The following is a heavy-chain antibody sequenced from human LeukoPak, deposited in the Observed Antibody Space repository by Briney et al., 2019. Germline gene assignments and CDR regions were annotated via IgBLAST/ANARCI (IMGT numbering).Heavy chain of an antibody. Sequence: PSETLSLTSTVSGASISGQCWGWIRQPPGKGLEWIGYMFHTGSTANYNPSLTNRVTISVDTSKNQFSLKLTSVTASDTAVYYCARGHHDYAYWGQGILVTVPS. CDR2: MFHTGSTA. CDR1: GASISGQC. CDR3: ARGHHDYAY. D-gene: IGHD1-14*01. J-gene: IGHJ4*02. V-gene: IGHV4-59*11.